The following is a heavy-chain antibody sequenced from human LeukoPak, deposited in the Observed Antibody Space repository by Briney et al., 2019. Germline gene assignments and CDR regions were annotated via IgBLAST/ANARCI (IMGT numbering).Heavy chain of an antibody. V-gene: IGHV4-38-2*02. Sequence: SETLSLTCTVSGGSISSYYWGWIRQPPGKGLEWIGSIYHSGSTYYNPSLKSRVTISVDTSKNQFSLKLSSVTAADTAVYYCARVEDGDYVFDYWGQGTLVTVSS. J-gene: IGHJ4*02. CDR2: IYHSGST. D-gene: IGHD4-17*01. CDR3: ARVEDGDYVFDY. CDR1: GGSISSYY.